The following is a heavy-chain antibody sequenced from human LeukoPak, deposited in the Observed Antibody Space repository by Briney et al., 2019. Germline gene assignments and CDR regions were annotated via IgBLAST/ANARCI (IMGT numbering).Heavy chain of an antibody. J-gene: IGHJ3*02. V-gene: IGHV4-34*01. D-gene: IGHD2-2*01. CDR1: GGSFSGYY. CDR2: INHSGST. CDR3: ARERTATYDAFDI. Sequence: PSETLSLTCAVYGGSFSGYYWSWLRPPPGKGLVWIGEINHSGSTNYNPSLKSRVTISVDTSKNQFSLKLSSVTAADTAVYYCARERTATYDAFDIWGQGTMVTVSS.